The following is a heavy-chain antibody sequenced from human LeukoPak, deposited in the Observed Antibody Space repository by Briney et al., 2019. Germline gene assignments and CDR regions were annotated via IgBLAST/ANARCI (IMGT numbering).Heavy chain of an antibody. D-gene: IGHD6-25*01. CDR2: IHYSGST. Sequence: SETLSLTCTVSGDSISSYYWSWIRQAPGKGLEWIGYIHYSGSTSYNPSLKSRVTISVDTSKNQISLKLSSVTAADTAVYYCARGRQKQRSSGLDVWGQGTTVTVSS. V-gene: IGHV4-59*01. CDR3: ARGRQKQRSSGLDV. CDR1: GDSISSYY. J-gene: IGHJ6*02.